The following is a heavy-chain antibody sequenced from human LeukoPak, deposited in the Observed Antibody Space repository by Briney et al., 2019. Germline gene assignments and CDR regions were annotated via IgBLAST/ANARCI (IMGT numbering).Heavy chain of an antibody. V-gene: IGHV4-59*11. CDR1: GGSISSHY. CDR3: ARRNYGEVGYYYYMDV. CDR2: IYYSWST. J-gene: IGHJ6*03. Sequence: PSETLSLTCTVSGGSISSHYWSWIRQPPGKGLEGIGYIYYSWSTNYNPSLKSRVTISADTYKNQFSLKLSSVTAADTAVYYCARRNYGEVGYYYYMDVWGKGTTVTVSS. D-gene: IGHD4-17*01.